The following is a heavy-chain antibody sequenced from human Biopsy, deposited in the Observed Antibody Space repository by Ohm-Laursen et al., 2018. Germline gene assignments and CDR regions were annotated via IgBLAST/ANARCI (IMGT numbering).Heavy chain of an antibody. CDR3: ARDRGYYSDRTVPEYFDL. Sequence: TLSLTCTVSGDSISSYYWSWIRQPPGKGLEWIGYVYYTGSTDYNPSLQSRVTIPVDTSKNHFSLRLRPVTPADTAIYCARDRGYYSDRTVPEYFDLWGRGTLVTVSS. CDR1: GDSISSYY. D-gene: IGHD3-22*01. V-gene: IGHV4-59*01. CDR2: VYYTGST. J-gene: IGHJ2*01.